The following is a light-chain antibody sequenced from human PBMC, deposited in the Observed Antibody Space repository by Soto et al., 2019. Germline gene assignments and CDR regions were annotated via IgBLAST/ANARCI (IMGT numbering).Light chain of an antibody. V-gene: IGKV3-15*01. Sequence: EVAMTQSPASLSASPVERLTLSCRASQNIRSSLAWYQQRPGQAPRLLIYSASTRATGIPARFSGSGSGTEFTLTISSLQTDDFSTYYCQQYHSYWTFGQGTKVDIK. CDR2: SAS. J-gene: IGKJ1*01. CDR3: QQYHSYWT. CDR1: QNIRSS.